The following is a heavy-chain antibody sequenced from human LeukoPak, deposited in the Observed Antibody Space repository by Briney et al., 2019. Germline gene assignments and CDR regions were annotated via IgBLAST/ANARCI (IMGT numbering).Heavy chain of an antibody. CDR2: ISSSSSAT. CDR1: AFTFRSYS. V-gene: IGHV3-48*01. CDR3: ARDRITMISRDAVDI. D-gene: IGHD3-22*01. J-gene: IGHJ3*02. Sequence: GRSLRLSCAASAFTFRSYSMNSVRQAPGKGLGRVSYISSSSSATYYADSVKGRFTISRDNAKNSLYLQMNSLRAEDTAVYHCARDRITMISRDAVDIWGQGTMVTVSS.